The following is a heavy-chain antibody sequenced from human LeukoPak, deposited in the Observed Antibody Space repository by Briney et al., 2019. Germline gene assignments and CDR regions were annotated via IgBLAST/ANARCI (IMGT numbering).Heavy chain of an antibody. Sequence: GGSLRLSCAASGFTFSSYGMHWVRQAPGKGLEWVAVIWYDGSNKYYADSVKGRFTISRDNSKNTLYLQMNSLRAEDTAVYYCARELLGYYFDYWGQGTLVTVSS. D-gene: IGHD2-15*01. J-gene: IGHJ4*02. CDR1: GFTFSSYG. CDR2: IWYDGSNK. V-gene: IGHV3-33*01. CDR3: ARELLGYYFDY.